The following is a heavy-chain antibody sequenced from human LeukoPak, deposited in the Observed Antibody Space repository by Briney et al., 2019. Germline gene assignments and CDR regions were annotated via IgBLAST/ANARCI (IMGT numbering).Heavy chain of an antibody. J-gene: IGHJ3*02. CDR1: GFTFSLYD. CDR3: TRDLREGTTPDASDI. V-gene: IGHV3-13*01. D-gene: IGHD1-7*01. CDR2: IGTAGDT. Sequence: GGSLRLSCAAPGFTFSLYDMHWVRQATGKSLERVTGIGTAGDTYYADSVKGRFTISRENAKNSLSLQMDSLRAGDTAVYYCTRDLREGTTPDASDIWGQGTLVTVSS.